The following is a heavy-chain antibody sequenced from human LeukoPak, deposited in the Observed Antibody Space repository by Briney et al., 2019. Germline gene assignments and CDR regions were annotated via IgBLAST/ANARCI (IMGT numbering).Heavy chain of an antibody. CDR1: GFTVSSNY. Sequence: SGGSLRLSCAASGFTVSSNYMSWVRQAPGKGLEWVSVIYSGGSTYYADSVKGRFTISRDNSKNTLYLQMNSLRAEDTAVYYCARLNGDGYLGDWGQGTLVTVSS. J-gene: IGHJ4*02. D-gene: IGHD5-24*01. V-gene: IGHV3-53*01. CDR3: ARLNGDGYLGD. CDR2: IYSGGST.